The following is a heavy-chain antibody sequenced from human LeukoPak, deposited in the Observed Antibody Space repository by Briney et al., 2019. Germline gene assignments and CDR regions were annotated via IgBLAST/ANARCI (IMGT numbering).Heavy chain of an antibody. D-gene: IGHD3-22*01. V-gene: IGHV3-23*01. Sequence: GGSLRLSCAASGFTFSSYAMSWVRQAPGKGLEWVSAISGSGGSTYYADSVKGRFTISRDNSKNTLYLQMNSLRAEDTAVYYCASRPPYYDSSGYRADWASYYFDYWGQGTLVTVSS. J-gene: IGHJ4*02. CDR3: ASRPPYYDSSGYRADWASYYFDY. CDR2: ISGSGGST. CDR1: GFTFSSYA.